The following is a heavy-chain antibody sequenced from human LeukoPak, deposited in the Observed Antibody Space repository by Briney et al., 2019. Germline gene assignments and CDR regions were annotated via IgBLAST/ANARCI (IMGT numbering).Heavy chain of an antibody. CDR2: INHSGST. V-gene: IGHV4-34*01. CDR3: ARVSSSWYQDWYFDL. CDR1: GGSFSGYY. Sequence: PSETLSLTCAVYGGSFSGYYWSWIRQPPGKGLEWIGEINHSGSTNYNPSLKSRVTISVDTSKNQFSLKLSSVTAADTAVYYCARVSSSWYQDWYFDLWGRSTLVTVSS. J-gene: IGHJ2*01. D-gene: IGHD6-13*01.